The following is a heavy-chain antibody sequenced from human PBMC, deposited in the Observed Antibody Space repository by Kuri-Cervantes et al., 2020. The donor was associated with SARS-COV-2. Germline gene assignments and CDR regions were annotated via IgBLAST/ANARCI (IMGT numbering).Heavy chain of an antibody. CDR2: IYWDDDK. Sequence: SGPTLVKPTQTLTLTCTFSGFSLSTSGVGVGWIRQPPGKALEWRALIYWDDDKRYSPSLKSRLTITKDTSKNQVVLTMTNMDPVDTATYYCAHVGYSYPLWYFDYWGQGTLVTVSS. CDR3: AHVGYSYPLWYFDY. V-gene: IGHV2-5*02. J-gene: IGHJ4*02. CDR1: GFSLSTSGVG. D-gene: IGHD5-18*01.